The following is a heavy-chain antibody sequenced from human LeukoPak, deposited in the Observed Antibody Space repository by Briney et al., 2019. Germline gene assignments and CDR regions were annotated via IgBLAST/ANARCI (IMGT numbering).Heavy chain of an antibody. V-gene: IGHV3-30*02. Sequence: PGGSLRLSCAASGFTFSSYGMHWVRQAPGKGLEWVAFIRYDGSNKYYADSVKGRFTISRDNSKNTLYLQMNSLRAEDTAVYYCAKAWLGPSGCIDYWGQGTLVTVSS. CDR1: GFTFSSYG. D-gene: IGHD6-19*01. CDR2: IRYDGSNK. CDR3: AKAWLGPSGCIDY. J-gene: IGHJ4*02.